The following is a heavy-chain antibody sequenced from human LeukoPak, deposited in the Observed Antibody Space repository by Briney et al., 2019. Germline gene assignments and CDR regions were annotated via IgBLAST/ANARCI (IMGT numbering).Heavy chain of an antibody. J-gene: IGHJ3*01. CDR3: ARAGYCSSTTCPDAFV. CDR1: GGSISSGGYS. D-gene: IGHD2-2*01. V-gene: IGHV4-30-2*01. Sequence: PSQTLSLTCAVSGGSISSGGYSWSWIRQPPGKGLEWIGYIYHSGSTYYNPSLKSRVTISVDRSKNQFSLRLSSVTAADTAVYYCARAGYCSSTTCPDAFVWGQGTKVTVSS. CDR2: IYHSGST.